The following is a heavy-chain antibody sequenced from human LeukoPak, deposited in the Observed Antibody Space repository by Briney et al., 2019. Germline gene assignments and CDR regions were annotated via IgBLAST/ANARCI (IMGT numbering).Heavy chain of an antibody. V-gene: IGHV1-2*02. CDR1: GYTFTGYY. D-gene: IGHD5-18*01. J-gene: IGHJ4*02. Sequence: GASVKVSCKASGYTFTGYYMHWVRQAPGQGLEWMGWINPDSGGTNYAQKFQGRVTMTRDTSISTVYMEVSRLRSDDTAVYYCARDFAQLWFEGVFDYWGQGTLVTVSS. CDR3: ARDFAQLWFEGVFDY. CDR2: INPDSGGT.